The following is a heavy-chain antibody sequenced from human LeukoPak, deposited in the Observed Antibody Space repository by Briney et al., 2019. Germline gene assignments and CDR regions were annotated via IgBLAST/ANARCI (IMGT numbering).Heavy chain of an antibody. CDR2: IYYSGST. V-gene: IGHV4-59*01. J-gene: IGHJ3*02. Sequence: SETLSLTCAVYGGSFSGYYWSWIRQHPGKGLEWIGFIYYSGSTNYNPSLRSRVTISVDTSKNQFSLRLSSVTAADTAVYYCARDRPPGDAFDIWGQGTMVTVSS. CDR3: ARDRPPGDAFDI. CDR1: GGSFSGYY.